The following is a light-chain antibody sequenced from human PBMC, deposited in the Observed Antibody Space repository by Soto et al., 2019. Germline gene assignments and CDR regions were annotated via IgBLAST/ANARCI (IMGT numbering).Light chain of an antibody. Sequence: DIQMSQSPSTLSASVGDRVTITCRASQSISSWLAWYQQKPGKAPKLLIYKASTLKSGVPSRFSGSGSGTDFTLTISCLQSEDFATYYCQQYYSYPPTFGGGTKVDIK. V-gene: IGKV1-5*03. CDR2: KAS. CDR1: QSISSW. CDR3: QQYYSYPPT. J-gene: IGKJ4*01.